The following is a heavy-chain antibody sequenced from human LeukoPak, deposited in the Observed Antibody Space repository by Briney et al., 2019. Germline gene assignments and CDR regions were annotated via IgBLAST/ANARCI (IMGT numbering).Heavy chain of an antibody. CDR1: GFTFSDYA. J-gene: IGHJ4*02. Sequence: GGSLRLSCAASGFTFSDYAMSWVRQAPGKGLEWVSAISASGGSTYYAGSVKGRFTISRDNSKNTLYLQMNSLRAEDTAVYFCAKEGCTRCTPFVDYWGQGILVTVSS. V-gene: IGHV3-23*01. D-gene: IGHD2-2*01. CDR2: ISASGGST. CDR3: AKEGCTRCTPFVDY.